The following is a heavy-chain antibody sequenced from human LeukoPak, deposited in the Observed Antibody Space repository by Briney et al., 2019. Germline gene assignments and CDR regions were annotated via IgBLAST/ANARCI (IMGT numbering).Heavy chain of an antibody. J-gene: IGHJ3*02. Sequence: RPGGSLRLSCAASGFTFDDYGMSWVRQAPGKGLEWVSGINWDGGSKGYADSVKGRFTISRDNAKNSLYLQINSLRAEDTALYYCARDHDYYDSSAYIAFDIWGQGTMVTVSS. CDR3: ARDHDYYDSSAYIAFDI. CDR2: INWDGGSK. D-gene: IGHD3-22*01. CDR1: GFTFDDYG. V-gene: IGHV3-20*04.